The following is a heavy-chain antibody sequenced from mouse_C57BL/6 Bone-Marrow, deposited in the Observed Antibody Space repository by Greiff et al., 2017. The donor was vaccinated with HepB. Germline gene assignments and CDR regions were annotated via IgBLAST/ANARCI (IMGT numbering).Heavy chain of an antibody. CDR1: GYTFTDYY. V-gene: IGHV1-26*01. CDR2: INPNNGGT. D-gene: IGHD1-1*01. J-gene: IGHJ4*01. Sequence: VQLKQSGPELVKPGASVKISCKASGYTFTDYYMNWVKQSHGKSLEWIGDINPNNGGTSYNQKFKGKATLTVDKSSSTAYMELRSLTSEDSAVYYCAREGITTVVAPMDYWGQGTSVTVSS. CDR3: AREGITTVVAPMDY.